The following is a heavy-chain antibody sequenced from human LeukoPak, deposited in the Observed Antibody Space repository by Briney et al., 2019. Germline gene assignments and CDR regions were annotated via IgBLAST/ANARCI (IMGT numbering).Heavy chain of an antibody. V-gene: IGHV3-23*01. Sequence: GGSLRLSCAASGFTFSSYAMSWVRQAPGKGLEWVSAISGSGGSTYYADSVKGRFTISRDKSKNTLYLQMNSLRAEDTAVYYCAKVDTAMGHFDYWGQGTLVTVSS. J-gene: IGHJ4*02. CDR3: AKVDTAMGHFDY. D-gene: IGHD5-18*01. CDR1: GFTFSSYA. CDR2: ISGSGGST.